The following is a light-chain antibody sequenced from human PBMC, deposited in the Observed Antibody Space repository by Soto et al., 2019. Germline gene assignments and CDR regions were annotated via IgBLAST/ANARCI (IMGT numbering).Light chain of an antibody. CDR1: QSVSSY. V-gene: IGKV3-11*01. CDR2: DAS. Sequence: EIVLTQSPATLSLSPGEGATLSCRASQSVSSYLAWYQQKPGQAPRLLIYDASNRATGIPARFSGSGSGTDFTLTTSSLEPEDFAVYFCQQRSNWPWTFGQGTKVEIK. CDR3: QQRSNWPWT. J-gene: IGKJ1*01.